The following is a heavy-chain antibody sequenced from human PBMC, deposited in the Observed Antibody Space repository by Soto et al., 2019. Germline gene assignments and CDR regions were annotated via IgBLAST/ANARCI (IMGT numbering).Heavy chain of an antibody. J-gene: IGHJ4*02. V-gene: IGHV4-59*08. D-gene: IGHD6-19*01. CDR3: ARGGFGSGWSNDY. CDR1: GGSISSYY. CDR2: IYYSGST. Sequence: PSETLSLTCTVSGGSISSYYWSWIRQPPGKGLEWIGYIYYSGSTNYNPSLKSRVTISVDTSKNQFSLKLSSVTAADTAVYYCARGGFGSGWSNDYWGQGTLVTVSS.